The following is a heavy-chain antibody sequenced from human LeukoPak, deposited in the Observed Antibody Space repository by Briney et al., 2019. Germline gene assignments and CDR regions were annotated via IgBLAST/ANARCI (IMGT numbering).Heavy chain of an antibody. Sequence: SETLSLTCTVSGGSISSGGYYWSWIRQHPGKGLEWIGYIYYSGRTYYNPSLKSRVTISVDTSKNQFSLKLSSVTAADTAVYYCARGSMIVVVITKRRPDYFDYWGQGTLVTVSS. CDR2: IYYSGRT. J-gene: IGHJ4*02. V-gene: IGHV4-31*03. CDR1: GGSISSGGYY. CDR3: ARGSMIVVVITKRRPDYFDY. D-gene: IGHD3-22*01.